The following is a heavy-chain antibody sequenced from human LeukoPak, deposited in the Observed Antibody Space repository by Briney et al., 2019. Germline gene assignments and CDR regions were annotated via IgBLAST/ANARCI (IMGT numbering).Heavy chain of an antibody. Sequence: PGGSLRLSCAASGFTFSSYWMSWIRQPPGKGLEWIGEINHSGSTNYNPSLKSRVTISVDTSKNQFSLKLSSVTAADTAVYYCARDPVSAAKGSGWFDPWGQGTLVTVSS. CDR2: INHSGST. J-gene: IGHJ5*02. V-gene: IGHV4-34*01. CDR1: GFTFSSYW. CDR3: ARDPVSAAKGSGWFDP. D-gene: IGHD6-13*01.